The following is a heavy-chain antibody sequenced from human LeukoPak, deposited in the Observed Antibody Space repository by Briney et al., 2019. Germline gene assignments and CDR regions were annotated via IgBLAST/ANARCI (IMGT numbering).Heavy chain of an antibody. CDR1: GFNFSNYG. Sequence: GGFLTQSCAASGFNFSNYGMHWVRPAPAKGLAGVAVISYDGSNKYYADSVKGRFTISRDNSKNTLYLQMNSLRAEDTAVYYCAKDSDDYGELRDFDYWGQGTLVTVSS. CDR3: AKDSDDYGELRDFDY. CDR2: ISYDGSNK. J-gene: IGHJ4*02. D-gene: IGHD4-17*01. V-gene: IGHV3-30*18.